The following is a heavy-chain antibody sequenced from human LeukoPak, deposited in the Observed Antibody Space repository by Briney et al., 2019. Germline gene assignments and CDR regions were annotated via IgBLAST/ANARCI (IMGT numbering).Heavy chain of an antibody. V-gene: IGHV3-23*01. J-gene: IGHJ3*02. D-gene: IGHD2-2*01. CDR1: GFTFSSYD. Sequence: QAGGSLRLSCAVSGFTFSSYDMSWVRQAPGKGLEWVSAISGSGGSTYYADSVKGRFTISRDNSKNTLYLQMNSLRAEDTAVYYCAKEVGYCSSTSCYYLNAFDIWGQGTMVTVSS. CDR2: ISGSGGST. CDR3: AKEVGYCSSTSCYYLNAFDI.